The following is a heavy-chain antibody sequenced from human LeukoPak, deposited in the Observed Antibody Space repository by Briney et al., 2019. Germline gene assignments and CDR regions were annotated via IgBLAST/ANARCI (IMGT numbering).Heavy chain of an antibody. CDR3: ARANFLYCSSTTCLFDY. J-gene: IGHJ4*02. CDR1: GYTFTDYY. CDR2: INPNDGDT. Sequence: GASVKVSCKASGYTFTDYYMHWVRQAPGQGVEWMGWINPNDGDTNYAQKFQGRVTITRDTSISTAHMEVSRLRSDDTDVYYCARANFLYCSSTTCLFDYWGQGTLVTVSS. D-gene: IGHD2-2*01. V-gene: IGHV1-2*02.